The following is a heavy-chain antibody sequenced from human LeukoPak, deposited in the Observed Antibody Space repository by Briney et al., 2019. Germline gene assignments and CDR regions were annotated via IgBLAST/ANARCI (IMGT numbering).Heavy chain of an antibody. V-gene: IGHV1-8*03. D-gene: IGHD3-10*01. CDR2: MNPNSGNT. J-gene: IGHJ6*03. CDR3: ARATTARRGVKRRDYYYYMDV. CDR1: GGTFSSYA. Sequence: ASVKVSCKASGGTFSSYAISWVRQATGQGLEWMGWMNPNSGNTGYAQKFQGGVTITRNTSISTAYMELSSLRSEDTAVYYCARATTARRGVKRRDYYYYMDVWGKGTTVTVSS.